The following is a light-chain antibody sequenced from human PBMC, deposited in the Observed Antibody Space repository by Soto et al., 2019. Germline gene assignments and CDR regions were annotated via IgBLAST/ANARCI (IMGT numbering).Light chain of an antibody. J-gene: IGKJ4*01. CDR3: QQRCNWPPVT. CDR1: QSVSGC. Sequence: EIVLTQSPATLSLSPGERATHSCRASQSVSGCLAWYQQKPGQAPRLLIYDASNRATGIPARFSGSGSGTDFTLTISSLEPEDFAVYYCQQRCNWPPVTFGGGTKVEIK. V-gene: IGKV3-11*01. CDR2: DAS.